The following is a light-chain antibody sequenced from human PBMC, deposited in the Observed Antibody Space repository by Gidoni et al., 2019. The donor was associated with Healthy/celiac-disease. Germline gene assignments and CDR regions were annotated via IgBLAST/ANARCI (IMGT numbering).Light chain of an antibody. CDR2: DAS. V-gene: IGKV1-33*01. J-gene: IGKJ3*01. CDR3: QQYDNLPFT. CDR1: QDISNS. Sequence: DFQMTQLPSSLSASVGDRVTIPCQASQDISNSLHWSQQKPGKAPKLLIYDASNLETGVPSRFSGSGSGTDFTFTISSLQPEDIATYYCQQYDNLPFTFGPGTKVEIK.